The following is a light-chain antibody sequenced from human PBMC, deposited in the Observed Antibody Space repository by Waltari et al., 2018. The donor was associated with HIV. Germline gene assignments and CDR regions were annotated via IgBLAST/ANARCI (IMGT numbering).Light chain of an antibody. J-gene: IGKJ1*01. CDR1: QGIGSS. V-gene: IGKV1-9*01. Sequence: DIQLTQSPSFVAASVGDRITVICRASQGIGSSVAWYQQKTGRAPKLLIYSASTRQSGVPSRFSGSVGGTEFTLTIDGLQAEDFATYYCQQLKNYPRTFGQGTKVEIK. CDR2: SAS. CDR3: QQLKNYPRT.